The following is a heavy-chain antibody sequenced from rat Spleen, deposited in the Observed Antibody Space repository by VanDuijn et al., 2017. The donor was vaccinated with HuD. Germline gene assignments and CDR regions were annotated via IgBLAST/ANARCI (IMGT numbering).Heavy chain of an antibody. Sequence: QVQLMESGPGLVQPSETLSLTCTVSGFSLTNYSVHWVRRPPGKGLEWMGVMWRSGSTDYNSALKSRLNISRDTSKNQVFLKMNSLQTEDTATYYCARADYWGQGVMVTVSS. CDR2: MWRSGST. CDR3: ARADY. CDR1: GFSLTNYS. J-gene: IGHJ2*01. V-gene: IGHV2-45*01.